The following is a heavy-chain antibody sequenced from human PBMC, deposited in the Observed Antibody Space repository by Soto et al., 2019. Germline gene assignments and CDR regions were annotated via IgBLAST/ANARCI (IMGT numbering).Heavy chain of an antibody. CDR1: GGSISSGDYF. Sequence: QVQLQESGPGLVKPSQTLSLTCTVSGGSISSGDYFWSWIRQSPGKGLEWIGYISSIGSTYYNPSLKSRVSVTRDTSYYQCSLKLVSVTTTDTAVYYCARGLVIRPYYYHGMDVWGQGTTVTVSS. D-gene: IGHD3-9*01. CDR3: ARGLVIRPYYYHGMDV. V-gene: IGHV4-30-4*01. CDR2: ISSIGST. J-gene: IGHJ6*02.